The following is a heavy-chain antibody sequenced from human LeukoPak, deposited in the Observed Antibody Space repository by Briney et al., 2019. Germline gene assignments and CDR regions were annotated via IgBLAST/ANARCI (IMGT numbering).Heavy chain of an antibody. J-gene: IGHJ4*02. V-gene: IGHV1-2*06. CDR2: INPISGGT. Sequence: GASVKVSCKASGYTFTGYYMHWVRQAPGQGLEYMGRINPISGGTVYAQKFQGRVTMTRDTPITTAYMELTRLRSDDTAVYYCARYCSSTSCYSDYWGQGTLVTVSS. D-gene: IGHD2-2*01. CDR1: GYTFTGYY. CDR3: ARYCSSTSCYSDY.